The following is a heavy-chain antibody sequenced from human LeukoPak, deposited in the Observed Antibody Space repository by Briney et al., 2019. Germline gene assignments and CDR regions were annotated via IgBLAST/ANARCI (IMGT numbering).Heavy chain of an antibody. D-gene: IGHD3-3*01. V-gene: IGHV5-51*01. CDR2: IYPGDSDT. Sequence: GESLKISCKGSGYSFTNFWIGWVRQMHGKGLEWMGIIYPGDSDTRYSPSFQGQVTISADKSITTAYLQWSSLKASDTAMYYCARPLSSSYDFWSWGQGTLVTVSS. CDR3: ARPLSSSYDFWS. J-gene: IGHJ4*02. CDR1: GYSFTNFW.